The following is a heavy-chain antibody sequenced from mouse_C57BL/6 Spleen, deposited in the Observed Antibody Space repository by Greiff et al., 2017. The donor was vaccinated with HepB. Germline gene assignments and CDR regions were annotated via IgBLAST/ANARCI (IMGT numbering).Heavy chain of an antibody. CDR2: IHPNSGST. D-gene: IGHD1-1*01. CDR3: ARTGSRRGNYAMDY. Sequence: QVQLQQPGAELVKPGASVKLSCKASGYTFTSYWMHWVKQRPGQGLEWIGMIHPNSGSTNYNEKFKSKATLTVDKSSSTAYMQLSSLTSEDYAVYYCARTGSRRGNYAMDYWGQGTSVTVSS. J-gene: IGHJ4*01. V-gene: IGHV1-64*01. CDR1: GYTFTSYW.